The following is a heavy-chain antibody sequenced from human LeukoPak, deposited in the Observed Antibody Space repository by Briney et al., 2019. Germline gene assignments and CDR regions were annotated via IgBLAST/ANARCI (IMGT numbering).Heavy chain of an antibody. D-gene: IGHD6-19*01. Sequence: ASVKVSCKASGYTFTHHGIAWIRQAPGQGLEWLGWISCYNGDTIYAQKFQGRVTLTTEKSTSTVYMELRSLTSDDTAVYYCARDPSNTSGWYQYFDAWGRGTLVSVSS. V-gene: IGHV1-18*01. CDR3: ARDPSNTSGWYQYFDA. J-gene: IGHJ2*01. CDR1: GYTFTHHG. CDR2: ISCYNGDT.